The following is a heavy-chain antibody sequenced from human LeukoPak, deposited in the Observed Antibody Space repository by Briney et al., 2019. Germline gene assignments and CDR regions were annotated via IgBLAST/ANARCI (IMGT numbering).Heavy chain of an antibody. CDR2: LYYTGSS. CDR1: GGSINSSDHF. J-gene: IGHJ5*01. D-gene: IGHD2-15*01. CDR3: ARGFSALVGSGNWFDS. V-gene: IGHV4-39*01. Sequence: SETLSLTCTVSGGSINSSDHFCGWIRQSPGKGLEWVGSLYYTGSSYYNPSLKSRVTIFVDTSQNQFSLRVTSVTAADTYVYYCARGFSALVGSGNWFDSWGQGTLVTVSS.